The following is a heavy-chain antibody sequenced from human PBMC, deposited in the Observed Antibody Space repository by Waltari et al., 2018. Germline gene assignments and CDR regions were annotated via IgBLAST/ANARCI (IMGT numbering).Heavy chain of an antibody. CDR3: ARPSLGQYYYYGMEV. V-gene: IGHV1-18*01. D-gene: IGHD7-27*01. J-gene: IGHJ6*02. CDR2: IRVYNGNT. Sequence: QVQLVQSGGEVKKPGASVKVSCTASGYTFTSYGISWVRQAPGQGLEWMGWIRVYNGNTNYAQHLQGRVTMTADTSTSTAYMELRSLRSDYTAVYYCARPSLGQYYYYGMEVWGQGTAVTVSS. CDR1: GYTFTSYG.